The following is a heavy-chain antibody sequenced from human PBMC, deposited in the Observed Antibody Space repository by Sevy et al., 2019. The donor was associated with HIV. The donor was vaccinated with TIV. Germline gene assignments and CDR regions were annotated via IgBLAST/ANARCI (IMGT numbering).Heavy chain of an antibody. V-gene: IGHV3-15*01. CDR1: GFTFSNAW. D-gene: IGHD3-10*01. CDR2: IKSKTDGGTT. J-gene: IGHJ6*02. Sequence: GGSLRLSCAASGFTFSNAWMNWVRQAPGKGLEWVGRIKSKTDGGTTDYAAPVKGRFPISRDESKKTLYLQMNSLKTEDTAVYYSTTDLYEWFGELRFGKYYYGIDDWGQGTPVTVSS. CDR3: TTDLYEWFGELRFGKYYYGIDD.